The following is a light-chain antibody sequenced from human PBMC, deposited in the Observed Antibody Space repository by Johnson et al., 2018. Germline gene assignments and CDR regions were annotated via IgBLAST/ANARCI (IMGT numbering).Light chain of an antibody. V-gene: IGLV1-51*02. CDR3: GTWDSSLSDGKV. CDR2: ENN. J-gene: IGLJ1*01. CDR1: SSNIGNNY. Sequence: QSVLTQPPSVSAAPGQKVTISCSGSSSNIGNNYVSWYQQLPGTASKLLIYENNKRPSGIPDRFSGSKSGTSATLRITGLQTGDEADYYCGTWDSSLSDGKVFGTGTKVTVL.